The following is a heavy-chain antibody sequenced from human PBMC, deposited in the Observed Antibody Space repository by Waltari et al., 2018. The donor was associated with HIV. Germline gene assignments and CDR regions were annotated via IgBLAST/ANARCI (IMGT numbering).Heavy chain of an antibody. Sequence: QVQLVQSGAEVKKPGSSVKVSCKASGGTFSSYAISWVRQAPGQGLEWMGGIIPIFGTANYAQKFQGRVTITADESTSTAYMELSSLRSEDTAVYYCARMEDIVVVPAVEEGAAFDIWGQGTMVTVSS. J-gene: IGHJ3*02. CDR1: GGTFSSYA. V-gene: IGHV1-69*01. CDR2: IIPIFGTA. CDR3: ARMEDIVVVPAVEEGAAFDI. D-gene: IGHD2-2*01.